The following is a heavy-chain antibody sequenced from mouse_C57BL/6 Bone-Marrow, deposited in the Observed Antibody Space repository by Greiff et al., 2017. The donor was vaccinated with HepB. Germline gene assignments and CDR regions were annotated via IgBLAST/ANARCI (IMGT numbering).Heavy chain of an antibody. CDR3: VRGDWDGDY. CDR2: IRSKSNNYAT. V-gene: IGHV10-1*01. J-gene: IGHJ2*01. D-gene: IGHD4-1*01. Sequence: EVKLMESGGGLVQPKGSLKLSCAASGFSFNTYAMNWVRQAPGKGLEWVARIRSKSNNYATYYADSVKDRFTISRDDSESMLYLQMNNLKTEDTAMYYCVRGDWDGDYWGQGTTLTVSS. CDR1: GFSFNTYA.